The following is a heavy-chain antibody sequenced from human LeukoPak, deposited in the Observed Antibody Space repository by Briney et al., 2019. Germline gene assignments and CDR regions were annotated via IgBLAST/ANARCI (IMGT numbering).Heavy chain of an antibody. Sequence: SETLSLTCTVSGGSISSYYWSWIRQPPGKGLGWIGYIYYSGSTNYNPSLKSRVTISVDTSKNQFSLKLSSVTAADTAVYYCARLKLGMLDYWGQGTLVTVSS. J-gene: IGHJ4*02. CDR1: GGSISSYY. CDR2: IYYSGST. V-gene: IGHV4-59*01. CDR3: ARLKLGMLDY. D-gene: IGHD6-6*01.